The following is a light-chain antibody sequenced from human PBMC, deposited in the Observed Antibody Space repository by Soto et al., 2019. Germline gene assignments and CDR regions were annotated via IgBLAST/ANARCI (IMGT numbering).Light chain of an antibody. CDR3: TSYAGGNNV. J-gene: IGLJ1*01. Sequence: QSALTQPPSASGSRGQSVTISCTGTGSDVGGYNYVSWYQQHPGKVPKLMVYEVNKRPSGVPDRFSGSKSGNTASLTVSGLQAEDEADYYCTSYAGGNNVFGTGTKLTVL. V-gene: IGLV2-8*01. CDR1: GSDVGGYNY. CDR2: EVN.